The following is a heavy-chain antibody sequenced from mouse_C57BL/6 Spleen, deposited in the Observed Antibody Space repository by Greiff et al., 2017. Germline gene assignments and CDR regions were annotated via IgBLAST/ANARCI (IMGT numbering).Heavy chain of an antibody. J-gene: IGHJ1*03. D-gene: IGHD2-3*01. CDR1: GFTFSSYA. Sequence: EVQGVESGGGLVKPGGSLKLSCAASGFTFSSYAMSWVRQTPEKRLAWVATISDGGSYTYYPDNVKGRFTISRDNAKNNLYLQMSHLKSEDTAMYYCARVDGYYWYFDVWGTGTTVTVSS. V-gene: IGHV5-4*01. CDR2: ISDGGSYT. CDR3: ARVDGYYWYFDV.